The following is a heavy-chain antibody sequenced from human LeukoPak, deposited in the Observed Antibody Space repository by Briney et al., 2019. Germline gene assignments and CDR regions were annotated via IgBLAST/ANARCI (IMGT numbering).Heavy chain of an antibody. CDR1: GFTFSSYA. J-gene: IGHJ4*02. CDR3: ARDDVDTAMIIDY. V-gene: IGHV3-23*01. Sequence: GGSLRLSCAASGFTFSSYAMSWVRQTPGKGLEWVSGISGSGGSTDYADSVKGRFTISRDNSKNTLYLQMNSLRAEDTAVYYCARDDVDTAMIIDYWGQGTLVTVSS. D-gene: IGHD5-18*01. CDR2: ISGSGGST.